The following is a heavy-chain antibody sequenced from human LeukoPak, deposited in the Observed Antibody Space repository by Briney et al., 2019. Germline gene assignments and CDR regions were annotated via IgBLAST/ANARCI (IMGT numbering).Heavy chain of an antibody. Sequence: SETLSLTCAVHGGSISSNSYSWGRFRQPPGKGLEWIGRSYYSGCTYYHPSLKSRVIISVDTSKNQFSLKLSSVTAADTAVYYCARTRYYYNSRSYGAPYYFDYWGQGTLVTVSS. CDR3: ARTRYYYNSRSYGAPYYFDY. CDR2: SYYSGCT. V-gene: IGHV4-39*01. D-gene: IGHD3-10*01. J-gene: IGHJ4*02. CDR1: GGSISSNSYS.